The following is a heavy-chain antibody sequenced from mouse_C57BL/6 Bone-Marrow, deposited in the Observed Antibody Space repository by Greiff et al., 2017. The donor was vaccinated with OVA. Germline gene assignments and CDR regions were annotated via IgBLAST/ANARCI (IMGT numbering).Heavy chain of an antibody. CDR2: IDPENGDT. CDR1: GFNIKDDY. V-gene: IGHV14-4*01. Sequence: VQLKESGAELVRPGNSVKLSCTASGFNIKDDYMHWVKQRPEQGLEWIGWIDPENGDTEYASKFQGKATITADTSSNTAYLQLSSLTSEDTAVYYCTSYGNFDYWGQGTTLTVSS. CDR3: TSYGNFDY. D-gene: IGHD2-1*01. J-gene: IGHJ2*01.